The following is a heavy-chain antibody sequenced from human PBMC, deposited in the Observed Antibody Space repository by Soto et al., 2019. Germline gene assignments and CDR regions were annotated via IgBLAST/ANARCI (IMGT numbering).Heavy chain of an antibody. CDR1: GFSFDDYA. Sequence: EVQLVESGGGLVQPGRSLRLSCAASGFSFDDYAMHWVRQAPGKGLEWVSGISWNSGNIGYAVSLRGRFTISRDNAKNSLYLQMNSLRAEDTALYYCAKLGLGSYLDSFDIWGQGTMVTVSS. CDR3: AKLGLGSYLDSFDI. J-gene: IGHJ3*02. V-gene: IGHV3-9*01. CDR2: ISWNSGNI. D-gene: IGHD3-10*01.